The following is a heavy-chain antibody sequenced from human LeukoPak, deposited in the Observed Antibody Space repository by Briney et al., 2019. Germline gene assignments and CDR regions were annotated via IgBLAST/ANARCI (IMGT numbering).Heavy chain of an antibody. CDR3: ARDRRDYDSSGYYYYDYGLDV. CDR1: GGSVSIGSYY. V-gene: IGHV4-61*01. D-gene: IGHD3-22*01. Sequence: SETLSLTCTVSGGSVSIGSYYWSWIRQPPGKGLEWIGYISDSGSTKYNPSLKSRVTISVDTFKNQFSLKLSSVTAADTAVYYYARDRRDYDSSGYYYYDYGLDVWGQGTTVTVSS. CDR2: ISDSGST. J-gene: IGHJ6*02.